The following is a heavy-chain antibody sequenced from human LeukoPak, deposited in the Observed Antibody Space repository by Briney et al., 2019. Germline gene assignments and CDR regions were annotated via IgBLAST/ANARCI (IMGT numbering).Heavy chain of an antibody. CDR2: ISGSGDST. V-gene: IGHV3-23*01. CDR3: ARHLSGITGYTYGRGIDY. Sequence: GGSLRLSCAASGFTFSSYAMSWVRQAPGKGLEWVSAISGSGDSTYYADSVKGRFTISRDNSKNTLYLQMNSLRAEDTAVYYCARHLSGITGYTYGRGIDYWGQGTLLTVSS. D-gene: IGHD5-18*01. J-gene: IGHJ4*02. CDR1: GFTFSSYA.